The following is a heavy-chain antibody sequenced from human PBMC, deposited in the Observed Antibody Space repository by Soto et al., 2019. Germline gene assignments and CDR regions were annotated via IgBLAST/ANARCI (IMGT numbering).Heavy chain of an antibody. J-gene: IGHJ6*02. CDR2: ISYDGSNK. CDR3: AKDRLGGSYYYYYYGMDV. D-gene: IGHD1-26*01. CDR1: GFTFSSYG. Sequence: ESGGGVVQPGRSLRLSCAASGFTFSSYGMHWVRQAPGKGLEWVAVISYDGSNKYYADSVKGRFTISRDNSKNTLYLQMNSLRAEDTAVYYCAKDRLGGSYYYYYYGMDVWGQGTTVTVSS. V-gene: IGHV3-30*18.